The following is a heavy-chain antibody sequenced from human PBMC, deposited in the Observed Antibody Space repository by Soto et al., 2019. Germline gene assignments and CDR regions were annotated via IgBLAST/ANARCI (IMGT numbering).Heavy chain of an antibody. V-gene: IGHV4-59*01. Sequence: SETLSLTCTVSGGSISRYYWSWIRQPPGKGLEWIGYIYYSGSTNYNPSLKSRVTISVDTSKNQFSLKLSSVTAADTAVYYCARAMYEQSYYYYYGMDVWGQGTTGTVSS. CDR2: IYYSGST. D-gene: IGHD2-8*01. CDR3: ARAMYEQSYYYYYGMDV. J-gene: IGHJ6*02. CDR1: GGSISRYY.